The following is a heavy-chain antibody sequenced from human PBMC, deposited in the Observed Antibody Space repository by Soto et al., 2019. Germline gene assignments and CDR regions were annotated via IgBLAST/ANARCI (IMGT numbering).Heavy chain of an antibody. CDR2: ISYDGSNK. J-gene: IGHJ6*02. CDR1: EFTFSSYG. D-gene: IGHD6-19*01. Sequence: ESGGGVVQPGRSLRLSCAASEFTFSSYGMHWVRQAPGKGLEWVALISYDGSNKYYGDSVKGRFTISRDNSKNTLYLQMNSLRAEDTAVYYCAKEPGALADTYGMDVWGQGTTVTVSS. V-gene: IGHV3-30*18. CDR3: AKEPGALADTYGMDV.